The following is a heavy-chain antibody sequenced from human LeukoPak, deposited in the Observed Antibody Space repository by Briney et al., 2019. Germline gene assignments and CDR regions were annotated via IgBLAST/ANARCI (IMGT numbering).Heavy chain of an antibody. CDR1: GFTFSSYG. CDR3: AKGTYYYGSTESTGSWYFDL. CDR2: ISYDGSNK. Sequence: GRSLRLSCAASGFTFSSYGMHWVRQAPGKGLGWVAVISYDGSNKYYADSVKGRSTISRDNSENTLYLQMNSLRAEDTAVYYCAKGTYYYGSTESTGSWYFDLWGRGTLVTVSS. V-gene: IGHV3-30*18. D-gene: IGHD3-10*01. J-gene: IGHJ2*01.